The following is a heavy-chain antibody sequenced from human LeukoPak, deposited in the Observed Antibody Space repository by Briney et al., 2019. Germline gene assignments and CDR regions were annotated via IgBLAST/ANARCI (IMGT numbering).Heavy chain of an antibody. CDR1: GGTFSSYA. J-gene: IGHJ4*02. CDR3: ARVNWNYEGDYFDY. CDR2: IIPIFGTA. V-gene: IGHV1-69*06. D-gene: IGHD1-7*01. Sequence: GASVKVSCKASGGTFSSYAISWVRQAPGQGLEWMGGIIPIFGTANYAQKFQGRVTITADKSTSTAYMELSSLRSDDTAVYYCARVNWNYEGDYFDYWGQGTLVTVSS.